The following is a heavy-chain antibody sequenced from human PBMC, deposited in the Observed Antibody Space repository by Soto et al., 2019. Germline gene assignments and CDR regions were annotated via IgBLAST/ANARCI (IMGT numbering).Heavy chain of an antibody. Sequence: PSETLSLTCAVSGGSISSSNWWSWVRQPPGKGLEWIGEIYHSGSTNYNPSLKSRVTISVDKSKNQFSLKLSSVTAAATAVYYSARDPFLYSSPPEKRWRASSANCMYVWA. D-gene: IGHD6-13*01. CDR2: IYHSGST. J-gene: IGHJ6*02. V-gene: IGHV4-4*02. CDR3: ARDPFLYSSPPEKRWRASSANCMYV. CDR1: GGSISSSNW.